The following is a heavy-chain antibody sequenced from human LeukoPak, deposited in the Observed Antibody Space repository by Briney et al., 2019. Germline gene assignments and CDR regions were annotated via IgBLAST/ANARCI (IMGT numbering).Heavy chain of an antibody. V-gene: IGHV3-48*03. CDR1: GFTFSSYE. D-gene: IGHD1-26*01. CDR3: AKVGATTIGIDY. Sequence: GGSLRLSCAASGFTFSSYEMNWVRQAPGKGLEWVSYISSSGSTKYYADSVKGRFTISRDNAKNSLYLQMNSLRAEDTAVYYCAKVGATTIGIDYWGQGTLVTVSS. CDR2: ISSSGSTK. J-gene: IGHJ4*02.